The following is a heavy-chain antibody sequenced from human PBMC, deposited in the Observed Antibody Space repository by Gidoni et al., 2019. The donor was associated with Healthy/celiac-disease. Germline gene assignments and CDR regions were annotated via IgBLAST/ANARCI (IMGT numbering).Heavy chain of an antibody. V-gene: IGHV1-69*04. D-gene: IGHD3-9*01. J-gene: IGHJ4*02. CDR1: GGTFSSYA. CDR2: IIPILGIA. Sequence: EVKKPGSSVKVSCKASGGTFSSYAISWVRQAPGQGLEWMGRIIPILGIANYAQKFQGRVTITADKSTSTAYMELSSLRSEDTAVYYCARDKGYDILTGPKSYWGQGTLVTVSS. CDR3: ARDKGYDILTGPKSY.